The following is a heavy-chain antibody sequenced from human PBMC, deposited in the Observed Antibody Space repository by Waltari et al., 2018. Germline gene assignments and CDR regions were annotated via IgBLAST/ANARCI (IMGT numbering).Heavy chain of an antibody. CDR3: VKDMTTVTTSFDS. CDR1: GFKFDDYA. Sequence: EVHLVESGGGLVQPGRSLRLSCAASGFKFDDYAMHWVRQPPGKGLEWVSGVLWNSVTLGYADSVKGRFAISRDTAKNALYLEMNSLRVDDTAFYYCVKDMTTVTTSFDSWGPGTLVIVSS. V-gene: IGHV3-9*01. J-gene: IGHJ4*02. D-gene: IGHD4-17*01. CDR2: VLWNSVTL.